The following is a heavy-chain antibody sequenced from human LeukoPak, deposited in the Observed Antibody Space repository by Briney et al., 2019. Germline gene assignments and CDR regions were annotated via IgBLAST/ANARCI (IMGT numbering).Heavy chain of an antibody. J-gene: IGHJ4*02. CDR1: GYTFTGYY. V-gene: IGHV1-2*02. CDR3: ARGGCSGGSCYV. CDR2: INPNSGGT. D-gene: IGHD2-15*01. Sequence: ASVKVSCKASGYTFTGYYMHWVRQAPGQGLEWMGWINPNSGGTNYAQKLQGRVTMTRDTSISTAYMELSRLRSDDTAVYYCARGGCSGGSCYVWGQGTLVTVSS.